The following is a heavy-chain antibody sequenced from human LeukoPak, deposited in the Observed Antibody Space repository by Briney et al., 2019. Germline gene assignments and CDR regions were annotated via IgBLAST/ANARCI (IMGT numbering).Heavy chain of an antibody. CDR1: GFTVSSNY. V-gene: IGHV3-43*02. CDR2: ISGDGGTT. Sequence: GGSLRLSCAASGFTVSSNYMSWVRQAPEKGLEWVSLISGDGGTTYYTDSVKGRFTISRDNSKNSLYLQMNSLRTDDTALYYCTKDIGERGYSVHWGQGTLVTVSS. CDR3: TKDIGERGYSVH. D-gene: IGHD5/OR15-5a*01. J-gene: IGHJ4*02.